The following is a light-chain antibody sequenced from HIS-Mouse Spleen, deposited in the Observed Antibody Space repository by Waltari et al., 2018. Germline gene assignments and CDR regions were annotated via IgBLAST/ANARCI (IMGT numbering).Light chain of an antibody. Sequence: SYELTQPPSVSVSPGQTARITCPGEALPTQYAYWYQQKPGQAPVLVIYKDSERPSGIPERFSGSSSGTTVTLTISGVQAEDEADYYCQSADSSGTYWVFGGGTKLTVL. V-gene: IGLV3-25*03. CDR2: KDS. J-gene: IGLJ3*02. CDR3: QSADSSGTYWV. CDR1: ALPTQY.